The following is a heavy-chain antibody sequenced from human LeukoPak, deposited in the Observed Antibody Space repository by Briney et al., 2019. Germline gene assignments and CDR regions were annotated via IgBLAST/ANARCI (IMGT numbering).Heavy chain of an antibody. Sequence: PGGSLRLSCAASGFTFSDYNMRWIRQAPGKGLEWVSSISRSGSTKYYADSVKGRFTISRDNAKNSLYLQINSLRAEDTAVYYCARDPYSGGYGDYYYYYMDVWGKGTTVTISS. CDR3: ARDPYSGGYGDYYYYYMDV. CDR1: GFTFSDYN. J-gene: IGHJ6*03. CDR2: ISRSGSTK. V-gene: IGHV3-11*04. D-gene: IGHD1-26*01.